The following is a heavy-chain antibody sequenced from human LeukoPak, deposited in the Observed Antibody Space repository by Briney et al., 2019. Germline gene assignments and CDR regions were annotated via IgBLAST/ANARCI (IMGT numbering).Heavy chain of an antibody. CDR3: VRDVHYDVTMDV. Sequence: PGGSLRLSCEASGFTFSAYAMTCVRQAPGKGLEWVSSIGSDGKTHYSESVKGRFAISRDNSKSVLFLQLNRLRAEDTALYYCVRDVHYDVTMDVWGQGTTVTVSS. V-gene: IGHV3-23*01. J-gene: IGHJ6*02. D-gene: IGHD5-12*01. CDR2: IGSDGKT. CDR1: GFTFSAYA.